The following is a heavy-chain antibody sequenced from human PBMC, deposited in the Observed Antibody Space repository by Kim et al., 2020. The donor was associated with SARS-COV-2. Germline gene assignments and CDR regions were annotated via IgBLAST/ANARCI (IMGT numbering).Heavy chain of an antibody. V-gene: IGHV3-15*01. D-gene: IGHD3-16*01. Sequence: GGSLRLSCAASGFTFSNAWMSWVRQAPGKGLEWVGRIKSKTDGGTTDYAAPVKGRFTISRDDSRNTLFLQMNSLRTDDTAVYYCAVDKGARDSWGQGTLVTVSS. CDR2: IKSKTDGGTT. CDR3: AVDKGARDS. CDR1: GFTFSNAW. J-gene: IGHJ4*02.